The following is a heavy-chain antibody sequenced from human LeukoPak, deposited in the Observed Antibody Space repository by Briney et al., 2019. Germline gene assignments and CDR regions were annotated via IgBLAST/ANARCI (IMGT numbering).Heavy chain of an antibody. V-gene: IGHV3-21*01. D-gene: IGHD3-9*01. CDR2: ISSSSSYI. Sequence: PGGSLRLSCAASGFTFSRYSLNWVRQAPGKGLEWVSSISSSSSYIYYADSVKGRFTISRDNAKNSLYLQMNSLRAEDTAVYYCARGAPYYDILTGYHDYWGQGTLVTVSS. CDR1: GFTFSRYS. J-gene: IGHJ4*02. CDR3: ARGAPYYDILTGYHDY.